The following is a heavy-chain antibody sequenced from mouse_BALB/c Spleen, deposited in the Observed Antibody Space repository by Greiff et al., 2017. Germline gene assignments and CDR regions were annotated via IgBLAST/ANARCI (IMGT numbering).Heavy chain of an antibody. J-gene: IGHJ3*01. CDR1: GYSITSGYS. V-gene: IGHV3-1*02. CDR3: ARGLYYYDCGGAWFAY. Sequence: EVKLQESGPDLVKPSQSLSLTCTVTGYSITSGYSWHWIRQFPGNKLEWMGYIHYSGSTNYNPSLKSRISITRDTSKNQFFLQLNSVTTEDTATYYCARGLYYYDCGGAWFAYWGQGTLVTVSA. D-gene: IGHD2-4*01. CDR2: IHYSGST.